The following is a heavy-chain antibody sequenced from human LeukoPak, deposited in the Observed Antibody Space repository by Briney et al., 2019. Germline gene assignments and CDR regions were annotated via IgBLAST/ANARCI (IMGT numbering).Heavy chain of an antibody. CDR1: GFTFSSYE. V-gene: IGHV3-48*03. Sequence: GGSLRLSCAASGFTFSSYEMNWVRQAPGKGLEWVSYISSSGSTIYYADSVKGRFTISRDNAKKSLYLQMNSLRAEDTAVYYCARVRYFDWLGPFDYWGQGTLVTVSS. CDR2: ISSSGSTI. D-gene: IGHD3-9*01. J-gene: IGHJ4*02. CDR3: ARVRYFDWLGPFDY.